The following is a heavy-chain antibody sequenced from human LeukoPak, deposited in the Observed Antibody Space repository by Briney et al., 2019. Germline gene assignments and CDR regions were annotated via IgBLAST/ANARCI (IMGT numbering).Heavy chain of an antibody. J-gene: IGHJ3*02. D-gene: IGHD3-22*01. V-gene: IGHV3-23*01. Sequence: GGSLRLCCAASGFTFSSYAMSWVRQATGKGLEWVSAISGSGGSTYYADPVKGRFTISRDNSKNTLYLQMNSLRDEDTAVYYCPKDLQVAYDSSGYYFVTFAFDIWGQGTMVSVSS. CDR2: ISGSGGST. CDR1: GFTFSSYA. CDR3: PKDLQVAYDSSGYYFVTFAFDI.